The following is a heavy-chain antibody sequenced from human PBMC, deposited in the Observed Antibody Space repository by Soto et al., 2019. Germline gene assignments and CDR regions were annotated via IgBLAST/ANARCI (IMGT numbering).Heavy chain of an antibody. D-gene: IGHD6-13*01. CDR2: INHSGST. Sequence: SETLSLTSAVYGGSFSGYYWSWIRQPPGKGLEWIGEINHSGSTNYNPSLKSRVTISVDTSKNQFSLKLSSVTAADTAVYYCASRYSSSWYHYYYGMDVWGQGTTVTVSS. V-gene: IGHV4-34*01. CDR3: ASRYSSSWYHYYYGMDV. J-gene: IGHJ6*02. CDR1: GGSFSGYY.